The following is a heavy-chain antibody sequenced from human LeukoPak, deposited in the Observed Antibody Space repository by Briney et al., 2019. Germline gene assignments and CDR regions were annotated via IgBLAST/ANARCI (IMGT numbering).Heavy chain of an antibody. J-gene: IGHJ6*03. CDR1: GYTFTGYY. CDR2: INPNSGGT. CDR3: ARGVQIQLWLGYYYYMDV. V-gene: IGHV1-2*02. D-gene: IGHD5-18*01. Sequence: ASVKVSCKASGYTFTGYYMHWVRQAPGQGLEWMGWINPNSGGTNYAQKFQGRVTMTRDTSISTAYMELSRLRSDDTAVYYCARGVQIQLWLGYYYYMDVWGKGTTVTISS.